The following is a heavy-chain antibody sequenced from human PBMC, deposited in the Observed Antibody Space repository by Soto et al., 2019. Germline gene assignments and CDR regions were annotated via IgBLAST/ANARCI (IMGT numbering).Heavy chain of an antibody. CDR2: IHYSGTT. Sequence: ETLSLGCNVSGTSNSGDYRNWIRQHPGKGRWWMANIHYSGTTNYNPSLASRVTLSVDTAKNQFSLKMTCVTAADRAMYFCARYNSYAIDYWGRGTLVT. J-gene: IGHJ4*02. CDR1: GTSNSGDY. D-gene: IGHD2-8*01. V-gene: IGHV4-59*01. CDR3: ARYNSYAIDY.